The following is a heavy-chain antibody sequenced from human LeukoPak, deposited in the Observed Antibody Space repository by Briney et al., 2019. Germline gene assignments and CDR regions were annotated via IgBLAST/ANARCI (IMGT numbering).Heavy chain of an antibody. Sequence: HGESLKISCKGSGNSFTNYWIGWVRQMPGKGLEWMGIIYPGDSDTRYSPSFQGQVTISADKSISTAYLQWSSLKASDTAMYYCARQSRDTNIRSSFYTAMDVWGQGTTVTVSS. CDR1: GNSFTNYW. V-gene: IGHV5-51*01. CDR3: ARQSRDTNIRSSFYTAMDV. D-gene: IGHD3-16*01. J-gene: IGHJ6*02. CDR2: IYPGDSDT.